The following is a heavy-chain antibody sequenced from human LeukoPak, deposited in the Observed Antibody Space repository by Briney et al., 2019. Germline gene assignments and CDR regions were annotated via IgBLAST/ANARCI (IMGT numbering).Heavy chain of an antibody. J-gene: IGHJ5*02. CDR1: GFTFSSYA. D-gene: IGHD7-27*01. CDR3: ANSLAWGGFDP. V-gene: IGHV3-23*01. CDR2: IIATCRST. Sequence: GGSLRLSCAASGFTFSSYAMSWVSQAPGKGRESFSPIIATCRSTYYSPSVKGPFTISTANSKNTLYLQMNSLRAEDTAVYYCANSLAWGGFDPWSQGTLVTVSS.